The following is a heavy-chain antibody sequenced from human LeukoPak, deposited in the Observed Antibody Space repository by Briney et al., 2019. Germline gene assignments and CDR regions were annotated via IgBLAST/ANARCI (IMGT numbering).Heavy chain of an antibody. D-gene: IGHD6-19*01. V-gene: IGHV1-3*01. CDR3: ARPVMYSSGPFDY. J-gene: IGHJ4*02. CDR1: GYTFTSFA. Sequence: ASVKVSCKASGYTFTSFAMHWVRQAPGQRLEWMGWINAGNGNTKYSQKFQGRVTITRDTSASTAYMELSSLRSEDTAVYYCARPVMYSSGPFDYWGQGTLVTVSS. CDR2: INAGNGNT.